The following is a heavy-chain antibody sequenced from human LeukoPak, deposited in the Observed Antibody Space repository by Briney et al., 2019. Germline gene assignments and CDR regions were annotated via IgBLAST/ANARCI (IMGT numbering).Heavy chain of an antibody. D-gene: IGHD4-17*01. Sequence: PSETLSLTCTVSGGSISSYYWSWIRQPPGKGLEWIGYIYYSGSTNYNPSLKSRVTISVDTSKNQFSLKPSSVTAADTAVYYCARVRDDYGDYDAFDIWGQGTMVTVSS. J-gene: IGHJ3*02. CDR3: ARVRDDYGDYDAFDI. CDR1: GGSISSYY. V-gene: IGHV4-59*01. CDR2: IYYSGST.